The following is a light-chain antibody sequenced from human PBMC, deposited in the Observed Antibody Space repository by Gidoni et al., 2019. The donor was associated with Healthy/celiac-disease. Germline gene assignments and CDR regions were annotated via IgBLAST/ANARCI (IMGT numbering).Light chain of an antibody. J-gene: IGKJ1*01. Sequence: DIQMTQSPSTLSASLGDRVTITCRASQSISSWLAWYQKKPGKAPKLLIYKASRVESGVPSRCSGSGAGTEFTLTISRLQPDDFATYYCQQYNSLWTFGQGTKVEIK. CDR2: KAS. CDR1: QSISSW. CDR3: QQYNSLWT. V-gene: IGKV1-5*03.